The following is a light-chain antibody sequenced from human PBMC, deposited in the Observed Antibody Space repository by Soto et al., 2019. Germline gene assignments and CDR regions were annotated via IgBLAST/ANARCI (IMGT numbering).Light chain of an antibody. CDR2: DAS. Sequence: EIVMTQSPATLSVSPGETVTLSCRASKSVSRYLAWYQHRPGQAPRLLIYDASTRATGVPARFSGSGSGTEFTLTISGLQSEDFAVYSCQQCSDWPLFTFGQGTRLEIK. CDR1: KSVSRY. V-gene: IGKV3-15*01. J-gene: IGKJ5*01. CDR3: QQCSDWPLFT.